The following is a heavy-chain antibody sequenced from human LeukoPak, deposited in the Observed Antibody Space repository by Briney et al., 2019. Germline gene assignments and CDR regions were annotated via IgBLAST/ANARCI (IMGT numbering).Heavy chain of an antibody. Sequence: KASETLSLTCTVSGGSISSYYWNWIRQPPGKGLEWIGYIYYSGSTSYNPSLKSRVTISLDTSKNQFSLRLTSVTAADTAVYYCASTMSGYGSGSYFYFDYWGQGTLVTVSS. D-gene: IGHD3-10*01. CDR2: IYYSGST. J-gene: IGHJ4*02. CDR1: GGSISSYY. CDR3: ASTMSGYGSGSYFYFDY. V-gene: IGHV4-59*01.